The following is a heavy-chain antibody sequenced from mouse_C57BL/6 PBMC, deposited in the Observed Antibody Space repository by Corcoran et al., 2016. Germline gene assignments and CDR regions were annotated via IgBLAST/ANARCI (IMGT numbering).Heavy chain of an antibody. Sequence: EVQLQQSGPELVKPGASVKISCKASGYTFTDYYMNWVKQSHGKSLEWIGDINPNNGGTSYNQKFKGKATLTVDKSSSTAYMELRSLTSEDSAVYYCARTGDGSGYVRFAYWGQGTLVTVSA. CDR2: INPNNGGT. V-gene: IGHV1-26*01. J-gene: IGHJ3*01. CDR3: ARTGDGSGYVRFAY. D-gene: IGHD3-2*02. CDR1: GYTFTDYY.